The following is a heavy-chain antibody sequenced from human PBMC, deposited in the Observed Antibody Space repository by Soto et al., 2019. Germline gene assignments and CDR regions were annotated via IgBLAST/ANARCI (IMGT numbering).Heavy chain of an antibody. J-gene: IGHJ6*02. CDR2: ISYDGSNK. CDR1: GFIFSSYG. V-gene: IGHV3-30*18. CDR3: AKEVWSGPMDV. Sequence: PGGSLRLSCAASGFIFSSYGMHWVRQAPGKGLEWVAVISYDGSNKYYADSVKGRFTISRDNSKNTLYLQMNSLRAEDTAVYYCAKEVWSGPMDVWGQGTTVTVS. D-gene: IGHD3-3*01.